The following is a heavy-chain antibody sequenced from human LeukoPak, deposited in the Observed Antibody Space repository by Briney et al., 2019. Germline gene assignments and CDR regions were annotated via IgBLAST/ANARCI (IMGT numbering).Heavy chain of an antibody. D-gene: IGHD3-10*01. J-gene: IGHJ5*02. CDR3: ARSDVLLWFGELGEFDP. CDR2: TYYRSKWYN. V-gene: IGHV6-1*01. Sequence: SQTLSLTCAISRDSVSSNSAAWNWIRRSPSRGLEWLGRTYYRSKWYNDYAVSVKSRITINPDTSKNQFSLQLNSVTPEDTAVYYCARSDVLLWFGELGEFDPWGQGTLVTVSS. CDR1: RDSVSSNSAA.